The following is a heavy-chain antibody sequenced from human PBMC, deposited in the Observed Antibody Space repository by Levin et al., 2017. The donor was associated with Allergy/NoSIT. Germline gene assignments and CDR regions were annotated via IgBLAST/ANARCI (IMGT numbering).Heavy chain of an antibody. V-gene: IGHV4-61*01. CDR2: IYYSGST. D-gene: IGHD3-9*01. CDR3: ARDHYMLSMPGYSTYYYYGMDV. CDR1: GGSVSSGSYY. J-gene: IGHJ6*02. Sequence: SETLSLTCTVSGGSVSSGSYYWSWIRQPPGKGLEWIGYIYYSGSTNYNPSLKSRVTISVDTSKNQFSLKLSSVTAADTAVYYCARDHYMLSMPGYSTYYYYGMDVWGQGTTVTVSS.